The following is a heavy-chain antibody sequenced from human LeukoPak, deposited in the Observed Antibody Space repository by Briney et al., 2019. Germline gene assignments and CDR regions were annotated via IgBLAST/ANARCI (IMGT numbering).Heavy chain of an antibody. CDR3: AKDRKSGGYYDSSGPFDY. J-gene: IGHJ4*02. D-gene: IGHD3-22*01. CDR1: GFIFSNYE. V-gene: IGHV3-23*01. Sequence: GGSLRLSCTASGFIFSNYEMNWVRQAPGKGLEWVSAISGSGGSTYYADSVKGRFTISRDNSKNTLYLQMNSLRAEDTAVYYCAKDRKSGGYYDSSGPFDYWGQGTLVTVSS. CDR2: ISGSGGST.